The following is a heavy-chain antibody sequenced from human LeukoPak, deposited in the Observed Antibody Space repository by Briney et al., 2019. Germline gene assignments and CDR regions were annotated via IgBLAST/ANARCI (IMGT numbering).Heavy chain of an antibody. CDR3: AKDQLTVAAPFDI. D-gene: IGHD2-15*01. CDR2: IRYDGSNK. J-gene: IGHJ3*02. Sequence: QAGGSLRLSCAASGFTFSSYGMHWVRQAPGKGLERVAFIRYDGSNKYYADSVKGRFTISRDNSKNTLHLQMNSLRAEDTAVYYCAKDQLTVAAPFDIWGQGTMVTVSS. CDR1: GFTFSSYG. V-gene: IGHV3-30*02.